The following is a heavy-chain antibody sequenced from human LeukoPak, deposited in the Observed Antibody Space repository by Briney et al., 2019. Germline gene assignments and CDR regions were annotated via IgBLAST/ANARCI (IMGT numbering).Heavy chain of an antibody. CDR1: GYTFTGYY. D-gene: IGHD3-22*01. CDR2: INPNSGGT. Sequence: GASVKVSCKASGYTFTGYYMHWVRQAPGQGLEWMGWINPNSGGTNYAQKFQGRVTMTRDTSISTAYMELSRLRSEDTAVYYCARARSGYYSYYYYYMDVWGKGTTVTISS. CDR3: ARARSGYYSYYYYYMDV. V-gene: IGHV1-2*02. J-gene: IGHJ6*03.